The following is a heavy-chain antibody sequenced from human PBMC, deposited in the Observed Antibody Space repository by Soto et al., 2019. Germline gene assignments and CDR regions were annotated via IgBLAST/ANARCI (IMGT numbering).Heavy chain of an antibody. CDR2: ISHSGTS. CDR3: ARVVLTITRGAFDA. CDR1: GGSISSSHW. D-gene: IGHD3-9*01. J-gene: IGHJ3*01. Sequence: QVQLQESGPGLVKPSGTLSLTCAVSGGSISSSHWWSWVSQYPGKGLEYIGEISHSGTSNSNPSLKSRVTLSVDKSTNHFSLTLTSVTAADTAVYYCARVVLTITRGAFDAWGQGTLVIGSS. V-gene: IGHV4-4*02.